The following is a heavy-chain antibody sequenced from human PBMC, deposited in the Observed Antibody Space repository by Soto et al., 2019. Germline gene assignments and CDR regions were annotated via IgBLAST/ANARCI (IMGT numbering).Heavy chain of an antibody. CDR1: GYTVTRSG. D-gene: IGHD5-12*01. CDR2: ISSYNGDT. Sequence: QVQLVQSGAEVKKPGASVKVACKASGYTVTRSGISWVRQAPGQRPEWMGWISSYNGDTNDAQTFQGRVTMTTDTSTSTAYMELRSLRSDYTAVYYCAREGVAPYYYYGMDVWGQGTPVTVSS. CDR3: AREGVAPYYYYGMDV. V-gene: IGHV1-18*01. J-gene: IGHJ6*02.